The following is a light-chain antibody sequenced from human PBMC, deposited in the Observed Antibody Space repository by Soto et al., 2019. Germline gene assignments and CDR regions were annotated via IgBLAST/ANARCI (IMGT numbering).Light chain of an antibody. J-gene: IGLJ2*01. CDR1: SSNIGSNY. CDR2: RNN. Sequence: QTVVTQPPSASGTPGQRVTISCSGSSSNIGSNYVYWYQQLPGTAPKLLIYRNNQRPSGVPDRFSGSKSGTSASLAISGLRSEDEADYYCAAWDDSRSALFGGGTKLTVL. CDR3: AAWDDSRSAL. V-gene: IGLV1-47*01.